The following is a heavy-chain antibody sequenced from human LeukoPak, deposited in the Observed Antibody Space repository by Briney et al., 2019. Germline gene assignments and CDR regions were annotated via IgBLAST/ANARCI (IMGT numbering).Heavy chain of an antibody. CDR1: GFTFSSSW. V-gene: IGHV3-74*01. Sequence: GGSLRLSCAASGFTFSSSWMNWVRQAPGKGLEWVSHINRDGSGTTYADSVKGRFTISRDNAKNTVYLQMNSLRAEDPALYFCVRSLTGTDDYWGQGTLVTVSS. CDR3: VRSLTGTDDY. D-gene: IGHD3-9*01. CDR2: INRDGSGT. J-gene: IGHJ4*02.